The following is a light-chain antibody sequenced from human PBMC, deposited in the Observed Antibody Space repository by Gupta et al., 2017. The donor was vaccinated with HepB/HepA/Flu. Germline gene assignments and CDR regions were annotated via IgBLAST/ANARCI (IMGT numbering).Light chain of an antibody. J-gene: IGLJ1*01. CDR3: VGFDGSWSGYV. CDR2: KNY. Sequence: QSVLIQPPSASGAPGQRVTIPCSGSSSNIGNDNVSWYQQHPETAPKLLIYKNYQRPSGVSYRFSGSKSGTSASLAICGLRPEDEADYYCVGFDGSWSGYVFGTGTKVTVL. CDR1: SSNIGNDN. V-gene: IGLV1-47*01.